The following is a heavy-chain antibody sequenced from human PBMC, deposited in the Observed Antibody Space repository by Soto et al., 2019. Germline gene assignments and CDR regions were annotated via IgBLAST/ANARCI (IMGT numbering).Heavy chain of an antibody. CDR3: AREGYYYGSGSYGNLFDP. D-gene: IGHD3-10*01. J-gene: IGHJ5*02. Sequence: QVQLQESGPGLVKPSGTLSLTCAVSGGSISSSNLWSWVRQPPGKGLEWMGEIYHTGGTNYNPSLESRVTMSVDKSKNQFSLKLSSVTAADPAVYYCAREGYYYGSGSYGNLFDPWGQGTLVTVSS. CDR2: IYHTGGT. V-gene: IGHV4-4*02. CDR1: GGSISSSNL.